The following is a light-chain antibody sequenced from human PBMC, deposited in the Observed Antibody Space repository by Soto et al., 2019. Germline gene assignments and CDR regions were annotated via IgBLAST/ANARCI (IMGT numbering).Light chain of an antibody. CDR2: GAS. J-gene: IGKJ2*01. Sequence: DIQMTQSPSSLSASVGDRVSITCRASQGISKYLAWYQQKPGKVPKLLIYGASTLQSGFPSRFSGSGSGTDFTLTITSLQPEDVATYYCQKYNSAPHPFGQGTKLEIK. CDR3: QKYNSAPHP. CDR1: QGISKY. V-gene: IGKV1-27*01.